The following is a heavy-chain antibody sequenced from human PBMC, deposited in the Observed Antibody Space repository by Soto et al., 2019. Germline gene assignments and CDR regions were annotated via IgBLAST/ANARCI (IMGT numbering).Heavy chain of an antibody. D-gene: IGHD6-6*01. V-gene: IGHV4-34*01. CDR2: INHSGST. Sequence: QVQLQQWGAGLLKPSETLSRTCAVYGGSFSGYYWSWIRQPPGKGLEWIGEINHSGSTNYNPSLKRRVTISVDTSKIQCSRKLTSVTAADTAVYYCARSGPGAARGNSSSSDYWDQGTLITVSS. CDR3: ARSGPGAARGNSSSSDY. CDR1: GGSFSGYY. J-gene: IGHJ4*02.